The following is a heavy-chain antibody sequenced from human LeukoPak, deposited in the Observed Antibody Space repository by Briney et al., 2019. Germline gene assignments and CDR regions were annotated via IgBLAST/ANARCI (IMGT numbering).Heavy chain of an antibody. CDR2: ISSSSSYI. CDR3: ARGSRGVVVAARRGMDV. J-gene: IGHJ6*02. Sequence: PGGSLRLSCAASGFTFSSYSMNWVRQAPGNGLEWVSSISSSSSYIYYADSVKGRFTISRDNAKNSLYLQMNSLRAEDTAVYYCARGSRGVVVAARRGMDVWGQGTTVTVSS. D-gene: IGHD2-15*01. CDR1: GFTFSSYS. V-gene: IGHV3-21*01.